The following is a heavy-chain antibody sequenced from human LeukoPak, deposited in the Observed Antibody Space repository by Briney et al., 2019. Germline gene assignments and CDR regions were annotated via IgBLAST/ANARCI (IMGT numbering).Heavy chain of an antibody. CDR2: IKQDGSEK. V-gene: IGHV3-7*01. CDR1: GFTFSSYW. J-gene: IGHJ4*02. D-gene: IGHD3-22*01. CDR3: ARGHYYDSSGYPGGY. Sequence: GGSLRLSCAASGFTFSSYWMNWVRQAPGKGLEWVANIKQDGSEKNYVDSVKGRFTISRDNAKNSLYLQMNSLRVGDTAVYYCARGHYYDSSGYPGGYWGQGTLVTVSS.